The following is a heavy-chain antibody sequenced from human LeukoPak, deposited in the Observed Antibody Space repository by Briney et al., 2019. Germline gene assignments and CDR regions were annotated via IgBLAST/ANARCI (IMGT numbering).Heavy chain of an antibody. J-gene: IGHJ5*02. CDR3: AMQVGIYGDYNNWFDP. Sequence: PSETLSLTCTVSGGSISSYYWSWIRQPPGKELEWIGNVDYSGNTRHNPSLKSRVTISLDISKNHFSLRLSSVTAADTAVYYCAMQVGIYGDYNNWFDPWGQGARVTVSS. D-gene: IGHD4-17*01. CDR2: VDYSGNT. CDR1: GGSISSYY. V-gene: IGHV4-59*08.